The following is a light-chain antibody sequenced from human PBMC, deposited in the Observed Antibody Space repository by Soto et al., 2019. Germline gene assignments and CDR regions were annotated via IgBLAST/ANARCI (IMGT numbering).Light chain of an antibody. Sequence: DIQMTQSPSSLSPSVGDRVTMTCRASQDASIYVNWYQQKSGEAPKLLIYAASSLSSGVPSRFSGGGSGTEFTLTISSLEADDFATYYCQQSHSAPYTFGQGTKLEI. V-gene: IGKV1-39*01. CDR1: QDASIY. CDR2: AAS. J-gene: IGKJ2*01. CDR3: QQSHSAPYT.